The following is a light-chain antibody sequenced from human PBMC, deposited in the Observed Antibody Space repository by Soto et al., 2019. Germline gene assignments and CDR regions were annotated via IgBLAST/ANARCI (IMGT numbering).Light chain of an antibody. V-gene: IGKV3-20*01. J-gene: IGKJ4*01. Sequence: EIVLTQSPGTLSLSPGERATLSCRASQSVSSNSLAWYQQKPGQAPRLLIYGASSRATGIPDRFSGSGSGTDFTLSISRLEPEDFAVYYCQQYNNWPLTFGGGTKVDIK. CDR2: GAS. CDR3: QQYNNWPLT. CDR1: QSVSSNS.